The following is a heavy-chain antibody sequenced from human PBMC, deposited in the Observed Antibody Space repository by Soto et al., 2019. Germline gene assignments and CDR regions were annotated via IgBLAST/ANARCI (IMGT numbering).Heavy chain of an antibody. Sequence: PGGSLRLSCAASGFTFSSYSMNWVRQAPGKGLEWVSYISSSSSTIYYADSVKGRFTISRDNAKNSLYLQMNSLRDEDTAVYYCATTFSPRYDFWSGYYNPSYCYGMDVWGQGTTVTVSS. CDR2: ISSSSSTI. J-gene: IGHJ6*02. CDR1: GFTFSSYS. D-gene: IGHD3-3*01. CDR3: ATTFSPRYDFWSGYYNPSYCYGMDV. V-gene: IGHV3-48*02.